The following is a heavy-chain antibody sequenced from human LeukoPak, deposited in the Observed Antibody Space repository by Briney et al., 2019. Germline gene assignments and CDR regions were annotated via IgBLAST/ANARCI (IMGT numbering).Heavy chain of an antibody. CDR2: INPYSGGS. J-gene: IGHJ4*02. CDR3: ARGDSGSYNY. V-gene: IGHV1-2*02. Sequence: ASVKVSCKASGYTFTDYYMHWVRQAPGHGLEWMGWINPYSGGSNYAQKFKGRVTMTRDTSISTAYMDLSGLISDDTAVYYCARGDSGSYNYWGQGTLVTVAS. CDR1: GYTFTDYY. D-gene: IGHD1-26*01.